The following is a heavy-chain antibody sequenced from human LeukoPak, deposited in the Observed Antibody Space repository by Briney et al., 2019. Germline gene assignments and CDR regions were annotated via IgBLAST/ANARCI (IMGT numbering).Heavy chain of an antibody. J-gene: IGHJ4*02. Sequence: GGSLRLSCAASGFTLSSYNMNWVRQAPGKGLEWISYISSSSTIYYADSVKGRFTISRDNAKNSLYLQMNSLRAEDTAVYYCAEIDCSSTSCQDNWGQGTLVTVSS. D-gene: IGHD2-2*01. V-gene: IGHV3-48*01. CDR2: ISSSSTI. CDR3: AEIDCSSTSCQDN. CDR1: GFTLSSYN.